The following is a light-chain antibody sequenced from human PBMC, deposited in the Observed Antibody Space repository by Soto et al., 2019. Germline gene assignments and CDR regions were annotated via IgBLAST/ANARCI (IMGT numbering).Light chain of an antibody. J-gene: IGKJ4*01. CDR1: QSISSNY. V-gene: IGKV3-20*01. Sequence: EIVLTQSPGTLSLSPGERATLSCRASQSISSNYLAWYQQKPGQAPMLLIYGSSSRATGIPDRFSGSGSGTDFTLTISRLEPEDFAVYYCQQYAGSLTFGGGTKVEIK. CDR2: GSS. CDR3: QQYAGSLT.